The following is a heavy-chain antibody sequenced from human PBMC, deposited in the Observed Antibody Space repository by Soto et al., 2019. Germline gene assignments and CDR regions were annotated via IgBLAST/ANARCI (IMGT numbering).Heavy chain of an antibody. Sequence: ASVKVSCKASGYTFTGYYMHWVRQAPGQGLEWMGWINPNSGGTNYAQKFQGRVTMTRDTSISTAYMELSRLRSDDTAVYYCARAIHDYGASDYWGQGTLVTVSS. CDR1: GYTFTGYY. D-gene: IGHD4-17*01. V-gene: IGHV1-2*02. J-gene: IGHJ4*02. CDR2: INPNSGGT. CDR3: ARAIHDYGASDY.